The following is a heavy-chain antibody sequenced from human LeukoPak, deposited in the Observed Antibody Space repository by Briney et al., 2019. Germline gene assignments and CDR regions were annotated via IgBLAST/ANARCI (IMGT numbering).Heavy chain of an antibody. CDR3: ARGGIEEGYCSGGSCYEANY. D-gene: IGHD2-15*01. CDR1: GFTFSSYW. CDR2: IKKDGSEK. Sequence: GGSLRLSCAVSGFTFSSYWMSWVRQAPGKGLEWVANIKKDGSEKNYVDSVKGRFTISRDNARNSLYLQMNSLRADDTAVYYCARGGIEEGYCSGGSCYEANYWGQGTLVTVSS. V-gene: IGHV3-7*01. J-gene: IGHJ4*02.